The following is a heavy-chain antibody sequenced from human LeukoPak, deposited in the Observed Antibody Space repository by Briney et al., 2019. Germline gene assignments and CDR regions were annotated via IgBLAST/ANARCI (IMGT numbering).Heavy chain of an antibody. J-gene: IGHJ3*02. Sequence: PSETLSLTCTVSGGSISNGGYYWSWIRQHPGKGLEWIGYIYYSGSTYYNPSLKSRVTISVDTSKNQFSLKLSSVTAADTAVYYCARDRGAAAGTHAFDIWGQGTMVTVSS. CDR1: GGSISNGGYY. CDR2: IYYSGST. D-gene: IGHD6-13*01. V-gene: IGHV4-31*03. CDR3: ARDRGAAAGTHAFDI.